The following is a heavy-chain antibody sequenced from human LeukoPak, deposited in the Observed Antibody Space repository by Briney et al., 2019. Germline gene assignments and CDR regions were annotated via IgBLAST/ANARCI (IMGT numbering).Heavy chain of an antibody. CDR3: ARTSVTGTLYYFDH. J-gene: IGHJ4*02. Sequence: SETLSLTCAVNAGSFTGYYWSWIRQPPGKGLEWIGEIDHTGSISYNPSLRSRVTISVDTFKDQFSLNLRSVTAADTAVYYCARTSVTGTLYYFDHWGQGTLVTVSS. D-gene: IGHD6-19*01. V-gene: IGHV4-34*01. CDR2: IDHTGSI. CDR1: AGSFTGYY.